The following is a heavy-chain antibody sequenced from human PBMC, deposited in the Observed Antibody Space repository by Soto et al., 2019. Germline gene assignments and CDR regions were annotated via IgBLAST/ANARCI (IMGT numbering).Heavy chain of an antibody. J-gene: IGHJ4*02. D-gene: IGHD2-15*01. CDR1: WYSFTSYL. V-gene: IGHV5-51*01. CDR2: IYPSDSDS. Sequence: LGESLKSSCKGSWYSFTSYLIGCVRQMPGKGLEWVGFIYPSDSDSKYSPSFQGQVTISADKYISNEYLQWSSLKASDTAMYYSARHFRGYRDGYSYWGKGTLVTASS. CDR3: ARHFRGYRDGYSY.